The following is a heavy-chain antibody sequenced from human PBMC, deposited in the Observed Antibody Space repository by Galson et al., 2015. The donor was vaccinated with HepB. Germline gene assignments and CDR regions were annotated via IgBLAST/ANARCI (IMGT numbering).Heavy chain of an antibody. D-gene: IGHD6-19*01. Sequence: SLRLSCAASGFTFSSYAMNWVRQAPGKGLEWVSAIGGSGTSTYYADSVKGRFTISRDNSKNTLFLQMNSLRAEDTAVYYCAKGDCSSGWDSWGQGTLVTVSS. CDR2: IGGSGTST. J-gene: IGHJ4*02. CDR3: AKGDCSSGWDS. V-gene: IGHV3-23*01. CDR1: GFTFSSYA.